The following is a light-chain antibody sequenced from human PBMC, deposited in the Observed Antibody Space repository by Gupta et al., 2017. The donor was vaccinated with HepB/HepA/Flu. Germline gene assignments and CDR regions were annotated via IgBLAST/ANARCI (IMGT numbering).Light chain of an antibody. Sequence: QVVLTQSPSASASLGASVKLTCTLSSGHSSYAISWHQQQPEKGPRYLMKLDSDGSHSKGDGISDRFFGASYGAAPYTNMSSLQSEDYAYYLSTHWGTGIWVFGGGTKLTVL. CDR1: SGHSSYA. CDR2: LDSDGSH. CDR3: THWGTGIWV. V-gene: IGLV4-69*01. J-gene: IGLJ3*02.